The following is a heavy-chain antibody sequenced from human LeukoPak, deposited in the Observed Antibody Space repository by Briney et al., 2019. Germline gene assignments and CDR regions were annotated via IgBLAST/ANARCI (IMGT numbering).Heavy chain of an antibody. CDR2: ISPSGGST. V-gene: IGHV1-46*01. CDR1: GYTFTSYY. CDR3: ARVGYSSSWSFDY. J-gene: IGHJ4*02. D-gene: IGHD6-13*01. Sequence: ASVKVSCKASGYTFTSYYMHWVRQAPGQGPEWMGVISPSGGSTTYAQKFQGRVTLTRDMSTSTDYLELSSLRSEDTAVYYCARVGYSSSWSFDYWGQGTLVTVSS.